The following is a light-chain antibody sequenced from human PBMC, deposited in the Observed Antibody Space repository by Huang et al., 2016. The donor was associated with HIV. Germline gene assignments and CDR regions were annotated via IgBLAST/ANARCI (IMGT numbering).Light chain of an antibody. J-gene: IGKJ3*01. CDR3: QQYNNWPPEVT. Sequence: EIVLTQSPATLSVSPGERATLSCRASPSISTYLAWYQHKPAQAPRLLIYGASTRASGIPARFSGSGSGTEFTLTISSLQSEDFAVYYCQQYNNWPPEVTFGPGTKVDIK. V-gene: IGKV3-15*01. CDR2: GAS. CDR1: PSISTY.